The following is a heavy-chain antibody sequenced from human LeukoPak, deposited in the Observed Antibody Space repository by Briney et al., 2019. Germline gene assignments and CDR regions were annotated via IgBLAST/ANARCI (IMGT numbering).Heavy chain of an antibody. J-gene: IGHJ3*02. CDR1: GGTFSSYA. D-gene: IGHD1-26*01. CDR3: ARAPIGGPSGSYYGVKAFDI. Sequence: AASVKVSCKASGGTFSSYAISWVRQAPGQGLEWMGGIIPIFGTANYAQKFQGRVTITTDESTSTAYMELSSLRSEDTAVYYCARAPIGGPSGSYYGVKAFDIWGQGTMVTVSS. CDR2: IIPIFGTA. V-gene: IGHV1-69*05.